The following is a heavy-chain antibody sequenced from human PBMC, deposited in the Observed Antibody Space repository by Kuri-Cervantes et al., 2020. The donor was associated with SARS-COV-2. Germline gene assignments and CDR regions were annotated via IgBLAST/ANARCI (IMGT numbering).Heavy chain of an antibody. CDR2: INSDGSST. J-gene: IGHJ3*02. CDR3: ARGMDGYSSSWYSDTQAFDI. Sequence: GESLKISCAASGFTFSSYWMYWVRQAPGKGLVWVSRINSDGSSTSYADSVKGRFTISRDNAKNTLYLQMNSLRAEDTAVYYCARGMDGYSSSWYSDTQAFDIWGQGTRVT. V-gene: IGHV3-74*01. CDR1: GFTFSSYW. D-gene: IGHD6-13*01.